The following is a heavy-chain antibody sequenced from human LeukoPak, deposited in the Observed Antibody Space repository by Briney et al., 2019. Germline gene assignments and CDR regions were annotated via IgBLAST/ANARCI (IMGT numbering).Heavy chain of an antibody. CDR1: GYTLTELS. D-gene: IGHD6-13*01. J-gene: IGHJ4*02. CDR3: ATVLAAAGPFDY. V-gene: IGHV1-24*01. CDR2: FDPEDGET. Sequence: GASVKVSCKVSGYTLTELSMHWVRQAPGKGLEWMGGFDPEDGETIYAQKFQGRVTMTEDTSTDTAYMELSSLRSEDTAVYYCATVLAAAGPFDYWGQGTLVTVSS.